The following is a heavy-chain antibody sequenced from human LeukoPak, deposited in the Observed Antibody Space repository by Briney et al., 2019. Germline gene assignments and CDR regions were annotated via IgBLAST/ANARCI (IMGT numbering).Heavy chain of an antibody. CDR2: ISYDGSNK. D-gene: IGHD4-17*01. J-gene: IGHJ4*02. Sequence: GGSLRLSCAASGFTFSSYAMHWVRQAPGKGLEWVAVISYDGSNKYYADSVKGRFTISRDNSKNTLCLQMNSLRAEDTAVYYCARDGAYYGDYDDWGQGTLVTVSS. CDR3: ARDGAYYGDYDD. V-gene: IGHV3-30-3*01. CDR1: GFTFSSYA.